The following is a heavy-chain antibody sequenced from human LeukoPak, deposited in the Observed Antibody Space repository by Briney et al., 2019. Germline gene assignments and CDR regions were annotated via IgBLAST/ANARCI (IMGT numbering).Heavy chain of an antibody. CDR2: ISSSSSTI. D-gene: IGHD1-26*01. CDR3: ARAVGAINY. CDR1: GFTFSSYT. J-gene: IGHJ4*02. V-gene: IGHV3-48*04. Sequence: LPGGFLRLSCAASGFTFSSYTMNWVRQAPGKGLEWVSYISSSSSTIYYADSVKGRFTISRDNAKNSLYLQMNSLRAEDTAVYYCARAVGAINYWGQGTLVTVSS.